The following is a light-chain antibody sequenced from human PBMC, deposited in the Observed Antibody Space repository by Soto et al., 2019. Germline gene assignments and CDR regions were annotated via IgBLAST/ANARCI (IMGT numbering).Light chain of an antibody. V-gene: IGKV1-5*03. CDR3: QYYDHYRFT. J-gene: IGKJ5*01. Sequence: DTQMTQSPSSLSASIGDRVTITCRASQTINNWLAWYQQKPGKAPKLLIYKAYSLEGGVPSRFSGSGSGTESTPTISRLHHDYLESYYCQYYDHYRFTFGQGTQLEIK. CDR2: KAY. CDR1: QTINNW.